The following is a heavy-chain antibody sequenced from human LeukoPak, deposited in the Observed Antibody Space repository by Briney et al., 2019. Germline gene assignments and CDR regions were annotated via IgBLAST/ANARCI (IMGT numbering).Heavy chain of an antibody. V-gene: IGHV1-69*13. J-gene: IGHJ5*02. Sequence: SVKVSCKASGGTFSSYAISWVRQAPGQGLEWMGGIIPIFGTANYAQKFQGRVMITADESTSTAYMELSSLRSEDTAVYYCAREVGATFWFDPWGQGTLVTVSS. CDR2: IIPIFGTA. CDR1: GGTFSSYA. D-gene: IGHD1-26*01. CDR3: AREVGATFWFDP.